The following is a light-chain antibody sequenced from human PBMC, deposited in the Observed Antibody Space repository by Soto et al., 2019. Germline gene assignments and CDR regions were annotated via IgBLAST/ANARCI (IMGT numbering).Light chain of an antibody. J-gene: IGKJ5*01. V-gene: IGKV1-33*01. CDR2: DAS. CDR3: QQYDHLPIT. Sequence: DIQMTQSPSSLSASVGDRVTITCQATQDMSNYLSWFQQKPGKAPKLLIYDASSLETGVPSRFSGSGSGTHFTFSISNLQPEDSATYYCQQYDHLPITFGQGTRLEIK. CDR1: QDMSNY.